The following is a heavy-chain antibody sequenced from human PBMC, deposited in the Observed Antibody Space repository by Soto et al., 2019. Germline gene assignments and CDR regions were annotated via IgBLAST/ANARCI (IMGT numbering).Heavy chain of an antibody. V-gene: IGHV3-74*01. CDR3: VSDSHGDY. J-gene: IGHJ4*02. CDR2: IDHDGPT. Sequence: EVQLVESGGGLVQPGGSLRLSCAGSGFIFSNYWMHWVRQAPGKGLEWVSRIDHDGPTDYADSVRGRFIISRDNAENTLYLQMNSLRPEDTAVYYCVSDSHGDYWGQGTLVTVSS. CDR1: GFIFSNYW.